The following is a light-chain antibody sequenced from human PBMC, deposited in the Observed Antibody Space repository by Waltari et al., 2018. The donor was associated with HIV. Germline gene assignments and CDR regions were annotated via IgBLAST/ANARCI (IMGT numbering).Light chain of an antibody. V-gene: IGLV1-44*01. CDR3: AAWDDSLNGVV. J-gene: IGLJ2*01. CDR2: SNN. CDR1: SSNIGSNT. Sequence: QSVLTQPPSASGTPGQRVTISCSGSSSNIGSNTVNWYQQLPGTAPKLLIYSNNQRPSGGPYRFSGSKSGTSASLAISGLQSEDEADYYCAAWDDSLNGVVFGGGTKLTVL.